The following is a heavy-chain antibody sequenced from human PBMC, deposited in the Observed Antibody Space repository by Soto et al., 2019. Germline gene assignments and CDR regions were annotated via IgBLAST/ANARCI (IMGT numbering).Heavy chain of an antibody. J-gene: IGHJ4*02. CDR3: ARARLRIAARPLEY. CDR1: GASLSSMNW. V-gene: IGHV4-4*02. Sequence: PSETLSLTCAVSGASLSSMNWWSWVRQTTGRGLEWIGEVFHTGLTNYNPSLKSPVTISMDASKNQLSLEIRSVTAADTAVYFCARARLRIAARPLEYWGQGTLVTVSS. CDR2: VFHTGLT. D-gene: IGHD6-6*01.